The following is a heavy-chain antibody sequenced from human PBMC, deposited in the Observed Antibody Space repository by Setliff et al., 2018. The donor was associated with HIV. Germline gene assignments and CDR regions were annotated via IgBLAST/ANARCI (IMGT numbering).Heavy chain of an antibody. J-gene: IGHJ3*01. CDR1: GGSISSSSYY. Sequence: PSETLSLTCTVSGGSISSSSYYWGWIRQPPGKGLEWIGSLYYSGSTYYNPSLKSRVTMSVDTSKNQFSLKLSSGTAADTAVYYCARRIAPGWWGGNPGDAFDLWGQGTMVT. CDR3: ARRIAPGWWGGNPGDAFDL. CDR2: LYYSGST. V-gene: IGHV4-39*01. D-gene: IGHD2-15*01.